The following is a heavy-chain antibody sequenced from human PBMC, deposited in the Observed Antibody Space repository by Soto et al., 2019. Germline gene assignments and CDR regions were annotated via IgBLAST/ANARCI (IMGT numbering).Heavy chain of an antibody. J-gene: IGHJ4*02. CDR1: GFSLSTTGVG. CDR2: IYWDNDK. Sequence: QITLKESGPTLVKPTQTLTLTCSFSGFSLSTTGVGVGWIRQSPGKALEWLAIIYWDNDKRYSPSLKSRVTTTKHTSKNQVXLTXXXXXXXXXXXXXXXXSLWFGELHWGQGALVTVXS. V-gene: IGHV2-5*02. CDR3: XXSLWFGELH. D-gene: IGHD3-10*01.